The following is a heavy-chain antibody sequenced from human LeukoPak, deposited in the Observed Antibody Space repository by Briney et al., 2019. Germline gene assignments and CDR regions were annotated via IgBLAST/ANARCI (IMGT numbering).Heavy chain of an antibody. Sequence: GGSLRLSCTASGFTFGDYAMSWVRQAPGKRLEWVANIKQDGSDKYYVGSVKGRFTISRDNARNSLYLQMNSLRAEDAAVYCCAREARGDDYFDLWGRGTLVTVSS. CDR2: IKQDGSDK. D-gene: IGHD4-17*01. J-gene: IGHJ2*01. CDR1: GFTFGDYA. V-gene: IGHV3-7*05. CDR3: AREARGDDYFDL.